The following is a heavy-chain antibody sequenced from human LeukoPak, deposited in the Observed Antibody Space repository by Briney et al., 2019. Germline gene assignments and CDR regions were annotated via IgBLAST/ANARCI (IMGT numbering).Heavy chain of an antibody. CDR2: INPNSGGT. D-gene: IGHD6-19*01. CDR1: GYTFTGYY. V-gene: IGHV1-2*02. Sequence: ASVKVSCKASGYTFTGYYMHWVRQAPGQGLEWMGWINPNSGGTNYAQKFQGRVTMTRDTSISTAYMELSRLRSDDTAVYYCARASGSGSSGLFDPWGQGTLVTVSS. J-gene: IGHJ5*02. CDR3: ARASGSGSSGLFDP.